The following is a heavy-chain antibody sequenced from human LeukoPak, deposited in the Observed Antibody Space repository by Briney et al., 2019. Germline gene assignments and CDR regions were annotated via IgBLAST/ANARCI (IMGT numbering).Heavy chain of an antibody. CDR3: ARGSDPNSYYYYMDV. D-gene: IGHD1-1*01. CDR1: GYSISSGYH. CDR2: IYHSGST. V-gene: IGHV4-38-2*01. Sequence: PSETLSLTCAVSGYSISSGYHWGWIRQPPGKGLEWIGSIYHSGSTYYNPSLKSRVTISVDTSKNQFSLKLSSVTAADTAVYYCARGSDPNSYYYYMDVWGKGTTVTVSS. J-gene: IGHJ6*03.